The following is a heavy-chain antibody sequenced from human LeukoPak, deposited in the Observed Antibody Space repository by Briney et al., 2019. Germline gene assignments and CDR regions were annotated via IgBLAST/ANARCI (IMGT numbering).Heavy chain of an antibody. V-gene: IGHV1-2*02. CDR3: ARDTARITIFGVAKYMDV. D-gene: IGHD3-3*01. CDR2: INPNSGGT. J-gene: IGHJ6*03. Sequence: GASVKVSCKASGYTFTGYYMHWVRQAPAQGLDWMGWINPNSGGTNYAKKFQGRVTMTRDTSISIAYIALSRLRSDDTAVYYCARDTARITIFGVAKYMDVWGKGTTVTVSS. CDR1: GYTFTGYY.